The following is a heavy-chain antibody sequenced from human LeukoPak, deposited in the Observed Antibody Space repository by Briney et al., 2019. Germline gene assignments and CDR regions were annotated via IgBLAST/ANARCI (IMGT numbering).Heavy chain of an antibody. CDR2: IWYDGSNK. CDR3: ARSDVSDYYYGMDV. J-gene: IGHJ6*02. D-gene: IGHD3-16*01. Sequence: PGRSLRLSCAASGFTFSSYGMHWVRQAPGKGLEWVAVIWYDGSNKYYADSVKGRFTISGDNSKNTLYLQMNSLRAEDTAVYYCARSDVSDYYYGMDVWGQGTTVTVSS. V-gene: IGHV3-33*01. CDR1: GFTFSSYG.